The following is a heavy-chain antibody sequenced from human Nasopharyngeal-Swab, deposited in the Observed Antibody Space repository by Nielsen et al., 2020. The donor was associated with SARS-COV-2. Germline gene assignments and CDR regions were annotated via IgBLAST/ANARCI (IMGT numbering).Heavy chain of an antibody. V-gene: IGHV3-11*01. CDR3: AREDTDYYDSSGYFDY. CDR2: ISSSGSTI. D-gene: IGHD3-22*01. CDR1: GFTFSDYY. Sequence: GGSLRLSCAASGFTFSDYYMSWIRKAPGKGLEWVSYISSSGSTIYYADSVKGRFTIPRDNAKNSLYLQMNSLRAEDTAVYYCAREDTDYYDSSGYFDYWGQGTLVTVSS. J-gene: IGHJ4*02.